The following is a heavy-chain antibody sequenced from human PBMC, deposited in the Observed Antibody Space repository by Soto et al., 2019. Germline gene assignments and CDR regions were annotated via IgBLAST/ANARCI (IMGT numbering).Heavy chain of an antibody. J-gene: IGHJ4*02. CDR1: GFTFNDHT. CDR2: ITWDGGST. Sequence: GGSLRLSCAGSGFTFNDHTMHWVRQVPGRGLEWVSLITWDGGSTFYADSVKGRFTISRDNSKNFVFLQMNSLRTEDTAFYYCAKEKGRTVDDWGEGALVTVAS. V-gene: IGHV3-43*01. CDR3: AKEKGRTVDD.